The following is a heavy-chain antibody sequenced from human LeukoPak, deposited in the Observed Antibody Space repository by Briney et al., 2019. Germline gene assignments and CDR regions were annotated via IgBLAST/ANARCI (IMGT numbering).Heavy chain of an antibody. J-gene: IGHJ4*02. D-gene: IGHD1-26*01. V-gene: IGHV3-74*01. CDR3: AREGSGSYRLFDY. CDR1: GFTFSSYW. Sequence: GGSLRLSCAASGFTFSSYWMHWVRQAPGKGLVWVSRINSDGSSTSYADSVKGRFTISRGNAKNTLYLQMNSLRAEDTAVYYCAREGSGSYRLFDYWGQGTLVTVSS. CDR2: INSDGSST.